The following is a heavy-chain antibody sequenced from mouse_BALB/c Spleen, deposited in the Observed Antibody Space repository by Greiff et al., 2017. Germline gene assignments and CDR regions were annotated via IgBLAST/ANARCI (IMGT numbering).Heavy chain of an antibody. CDR2: INSNGGST. D-gene: IGHD2-14*01. CDR1: GFTFSSYG. CDR3: ARDRAYYRYDEAMDY. Sequence: EVMLVESGGGLVQPGGSLKLSCAASGFTFSSYGMSWVRQTPDKRLELVATINSNGGSTYYPDSVKGRFTISRDNAKNTLYLQMSSLKSEDTAMYYCARDRAYYRYDEAMDYWGQGTSVTVSS. V-gene: IGHV5-6-3*01. J-gene: IGHJ4*01.